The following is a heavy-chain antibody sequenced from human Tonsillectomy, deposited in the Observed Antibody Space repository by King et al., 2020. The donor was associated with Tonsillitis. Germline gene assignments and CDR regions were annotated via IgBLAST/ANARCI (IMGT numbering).Heavy chain of an antibody. Sequence: VQLVESGGGVVQPGRSLRLSCAASGFTFRSYAMHWVRQAPGKGLEWVAIISSDGTKTCYADSVKGRFTISRDSSRNTLYLQMNSLRAEDTAMYYCARDPSSWELLFDYWGQGTLVTVSS. J-gene: IGHJ4*02. D-gene: IGHD1-26*01. CDR1: GFTFRSYA. V-gene: IGHV3-30*04. CDR3: ARDPSSWELLFDY. CDR2: ISSDGTKT.